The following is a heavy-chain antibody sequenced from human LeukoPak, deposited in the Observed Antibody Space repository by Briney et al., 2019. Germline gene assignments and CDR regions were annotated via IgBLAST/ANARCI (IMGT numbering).Heavy chain of an antibody. Sequence: GGSLRLSCAASGFTFSSYAMHWVRQAPGKGLEWVAVISYDGSNKYYADSVKGRFTISRDNSKNTLYLQMNSLRAEDTAVYYCAKQLGYCSDGSCYFPYWGQGTLVTVSS. V-gene: IGHV3-30-3*02. CDR2: ISYDGSNK. J-gene: IGHJ4*02. D-gene: IGHD2-15*01. CDR1: GFTFSSYA. CDR3: AKQLGYCSDGSCYFPY.